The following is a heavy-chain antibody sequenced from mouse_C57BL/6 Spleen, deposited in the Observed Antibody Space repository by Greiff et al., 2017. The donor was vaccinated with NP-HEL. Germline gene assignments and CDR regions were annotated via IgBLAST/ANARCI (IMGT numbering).Heavy chain of an antibody. Sequence: EVKLVESGGGLVKPGGSLKLSCAASGFTFSDYGMHWVRQAPEKGLEWVAYISSGSSTIYYADTVKGRFTISRDNAKNTLFLKMTSLRSEDTAMYYCARYDYDGYAMDYWGQGTSVTVSS. D-gene: IGHD2-4*01. CDR3: ARYDYDGYAMDY. CDR2: ISSGSSTI. V-gene: IGHV5-17*01. J-gene: IGHJ4*01. CDR1: GFTFSDYG.